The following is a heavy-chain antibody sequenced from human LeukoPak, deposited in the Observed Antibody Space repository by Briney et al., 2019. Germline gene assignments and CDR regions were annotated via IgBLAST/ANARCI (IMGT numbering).Heavy chain of an antibody. CDR2: IYYSGST. Sequence: SETLSLTCTVSGGSISSYYWSWIRQPPGKGLEWIGYIYYSGSTNYNPSLKSRVTISVDTSKNQFSLKLSSVTAADTAVYYCARASKFYYDSSGYYDDYYYYYMDVWGKGTTVTISS. J-gene: IGHJ6*03. V-gene: IGHV4-59*08. D-gene: IGHD3-22*01. CDR1: GGSISSYY. CDR3: ARASKFYYDSSGYYDDYYYYYMDV.